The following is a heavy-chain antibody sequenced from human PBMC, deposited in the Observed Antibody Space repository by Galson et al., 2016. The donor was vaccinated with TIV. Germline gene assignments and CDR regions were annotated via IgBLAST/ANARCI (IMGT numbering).Heavy chain of an antibody. CDR1: GGIFINYP. Sequence: SVKVSCKVSGGIFINYPISWVRQAPGQGLEWMGGIMPIFDKPTYAQKFQGRVTITTDKSTSTTYMVLSSLRSEDTAVYYCARGGGTYYQTYWYFNLWGRGTLVTVSS. CDR2: IMPIFDKP. V-gene: IGHV1-69*05. CDR3: ARGGGTYYQTYWYFNL. J-gene: IGHJ2*01. D-gene: IGHD3-22*01.